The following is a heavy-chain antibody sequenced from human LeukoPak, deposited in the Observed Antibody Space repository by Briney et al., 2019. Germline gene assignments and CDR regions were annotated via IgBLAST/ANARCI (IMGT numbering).Heavy chain of an antibody. D-gene: IGHD3-22*01. J-gene: IGHJ4*02. CDR1: GGTFSNYA. CDR3: ARGWDYDSGGRPTAYVY. V-gene: IGHV1-69*13. Sequence: SVKVSCKASGGTFSNYAINWVRQAPGPGLEWMGGIIPIFGTANYAQRFQGRVTIIADESTSTVYMELNSLKSEDTAVYYCARGWDYDSGGRPTAYVYWGQGTLVTVSS. CDR2: IIPIFGTA.